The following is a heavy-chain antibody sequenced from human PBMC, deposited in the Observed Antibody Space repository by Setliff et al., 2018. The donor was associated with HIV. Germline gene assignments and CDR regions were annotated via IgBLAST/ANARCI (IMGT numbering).Heavy chain of an antibody. CDR3: ARDRYAGEIDY. D-gene: IGHD3-10*01. CDR1: GDSINSGNYY. J-gene: IGHJ4*02. CDR2: IYYSGST. V-gene: IGHV4-61*01. Sequence: KPSETLSLTCTVSGDSINSGNYYWSWIRQPPGKGLEWIGYIYYSGSTNYNPSLKSRVTISVDTSKNQFSLKLSSVTAADTAVYYCARDRYAGEIDYWGQGTLVTVSS.